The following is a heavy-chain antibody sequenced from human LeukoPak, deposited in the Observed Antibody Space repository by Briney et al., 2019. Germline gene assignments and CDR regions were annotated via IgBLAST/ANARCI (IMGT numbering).Heavy chain of an antibody. V-gene: IGHV3-48*04. CDR3: ADNLSR. CDR2: IERSGYTI. J-gene: IGHJ4*02. CDR1: GFTFSTTS. Sequence: PGGSLRLSCAASGFTFSTTSMNWVRQAPGKGLEWISYIERSGYTIYYADSVKGRFTISRDSAKNSLYLQMNSLRAEDTAVYFCADNLSRWGQGTLVTVSS. D-gene: IGHD1-1*01.